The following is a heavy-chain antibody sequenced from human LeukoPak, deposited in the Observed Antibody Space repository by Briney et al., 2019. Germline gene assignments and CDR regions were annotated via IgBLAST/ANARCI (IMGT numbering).Heavy chain of an antibody. D-gene: IGHD3/OR15-3a*01. CDR1: GFTFSSYS. Sequence: GGSLRLSCAASGFTFSSYSMNWVRQAPGKGLEWVSYISSSSSTIYYADSVKGRFTISRDNSKNTLYLQMNSLRAEDTAVYYCARDGERFWTYFQHWGQGTLVTVSS. J-gene: IGHJ1*01. CDR2: ISSSSSTI. CDR3: ARDGERFWTYFQH. V-gene: IGHV3-48*01.